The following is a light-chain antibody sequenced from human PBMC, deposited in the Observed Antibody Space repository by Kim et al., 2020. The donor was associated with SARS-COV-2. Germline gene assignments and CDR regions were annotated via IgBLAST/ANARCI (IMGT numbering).Light chain of an antibody. CDR1: QKINNN. CDR3: QHYNNWPPWT. CDR2: GAS. J-gene: IGKJ1*01. V-gene: IGKV3-15*01. Sequence: SPGERATLSCRASQKINNNLAWYQQKPGQAPSLLIYGASARATGTPARFSGSGSGTEFTLTISSLQSEDFAVYYCQHYNNWPPWTFGQGTKVDIK.